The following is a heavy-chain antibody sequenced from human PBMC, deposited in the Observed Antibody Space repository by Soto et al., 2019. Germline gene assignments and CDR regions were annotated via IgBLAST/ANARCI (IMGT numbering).Heavy chain of an antibody. CDR1: GFTFSSYE. CDR3: ARESIVVVVAATSGFDY. J-gene: IGHJ4*02. D-gene: IGHD2-15*01. Sequence: GGSLRLSCAASGFTFSSYEMNWVRQAPGKGLEWVSYISSSGSTIYYADSVKGRFTISRDNAKNSLYLQMNSLRAEDTAVYYCARESIVVVVAATSGFDYWGQGTLVTVSS. CDR2: ISSSGSTI. V-gene: IGHV3-48*03.